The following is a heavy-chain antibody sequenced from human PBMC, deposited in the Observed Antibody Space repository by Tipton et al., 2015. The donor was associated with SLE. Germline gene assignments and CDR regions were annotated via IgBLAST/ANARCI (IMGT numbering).Heavy chain of an antibody. V-gene: IGHV4-61*02. Sequence: TLSLTCPVSGGSISSGNYYWSWIPQTAGKGLEWIGRIYTSGSTNYNPSLKSRVTISVDTSKNQFSLNVSSVTAAGTAVYYCARVWGGISWETLDYGGHGTLVTVSS. D-gene: IGHD1-14*01. CDR3: ARVWGGISWETLDY. CDR2: IYTSGST. J-gene: IGHJ4*01. CDR1: GGSISSGNYY.